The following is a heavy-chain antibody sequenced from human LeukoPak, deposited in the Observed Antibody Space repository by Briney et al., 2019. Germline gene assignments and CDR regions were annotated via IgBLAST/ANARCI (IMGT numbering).Heavy chain of an antibody. V-gene: IGHV3-74*03. D-gene: IGHD2-15*01. Sequence: GGSLRLSCAASGFTLSSYWMHWVRQAPGKGLVWVSRISRDGSTTTYADSVKGRFTISRDNAKNTLYLQMNSLRAEDTATYYCAKDRALSLRYYFDYWGQGAVVTVSS. CDR2: ISRDGSTT. CDR3: AKDRALSLRYYFDY. J-gene: IGHJ4*02. CDR1: GFTLSSYW.